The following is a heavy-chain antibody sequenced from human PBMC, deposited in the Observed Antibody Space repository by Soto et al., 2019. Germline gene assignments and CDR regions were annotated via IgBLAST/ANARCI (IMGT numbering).Heavy chain of an antibody. J-gene: IGHJ4*02. CDR2: INPKSGVT. D-gene: IGHD2-2*02. CDR1: GYTFTDHY. Sequence: ASVKVSCKASGYTFTDHYMHWVRQAPGQGLEWMGWINPKSGVTDSAQKFQGWVTMTRDTSSSTAYMEVRRLKSEDTAVYYCARDLGVVPAAIWTDYWGQGTLVTGSS. V-gene: IGHV1-2*04. CDR3: ARDLGVVPAAIWTDY.